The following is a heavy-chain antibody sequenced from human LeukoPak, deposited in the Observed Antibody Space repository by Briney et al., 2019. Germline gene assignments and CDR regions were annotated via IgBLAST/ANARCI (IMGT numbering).Heavy chain of an antibody. J-gene: IGHJ4*02. CDR1: GYSISSGYY. CDR2: IYHSGST. Sequence: SETLSLTCTVSGYSISSGYYWGWIRQPPWKGLEWIGSIYHSGSTYYNPSLKSRVTISVDTSKNQFSLKLSSVTAADTAVYYCARDRTVVQNNDYWGQGTLVTVSS. D-gene: IGHD4-23*01. V-gene: IGHV4-38-2*02. CDR3: ARDRTVVQNNDY.